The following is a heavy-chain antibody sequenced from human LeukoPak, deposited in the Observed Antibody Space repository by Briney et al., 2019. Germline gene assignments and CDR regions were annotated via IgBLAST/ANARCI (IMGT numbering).Heavy chain of an antibody. D-gene: IGHD4-17*01. CDR3: ARGYGDFLSYYYYGMDV. CDR2: MNPNRGNT. V-gene: IGHV1-8*01. Sequence: ASVKVSCKASGYTFTSYDINWVRQATGQGLEWMGWMNPNRGNTGYAQKFQGRVTMTRNTSISTAYMELSSLRSEDTAVYYCARGYGDFLSYYYYGMDVWGQGTTVTVSS. J-gene: IGHJ6*02. CDR1: GYTFTSYD.